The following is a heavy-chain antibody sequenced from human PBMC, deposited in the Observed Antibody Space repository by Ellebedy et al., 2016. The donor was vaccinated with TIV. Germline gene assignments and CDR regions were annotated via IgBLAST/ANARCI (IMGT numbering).Heavy chain of an antibody. Sequence: GESLKISCAATGFTFSSYNMNWVRQAPGKGLEWVSSITRTANYIYYADSVKGRFTISRDNAKNSLYLQMNSLRAEDTAVYYCARDGFSYGSGMDVWGQGTTVTVSS. CDR1: GFTFSSYN. V-gene: IGHV3-21*01. D-gene: IGHD5-18*01. CDR3: ARDGFSYGSGMDV. CDR2: ITRTANYI. J-gene: IGHJ6*02.